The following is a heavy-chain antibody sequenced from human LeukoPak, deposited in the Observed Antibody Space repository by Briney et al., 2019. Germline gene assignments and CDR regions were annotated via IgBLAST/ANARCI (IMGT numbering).Heavy chain of an antibody. CDR3: ARVKAGATVENFYYYYMDV. CDR1: GFASSTYS. CDR2: ITSTSTYI. Sequence: GGSLRLSCAASGFASSTYSMTWVRQAPGKGLEWVSSITSTSTYIKYADSMKGRFTISRDNAKNSLYLQMNSLRAEDTAVYYCARVKAGATVENFYYYYMDVWGKGTTVTVSS. D-gene: IGHD1/OR15-1a*01. J-gene: IGHJ6*03. V-gene: IGHV3-21*01.